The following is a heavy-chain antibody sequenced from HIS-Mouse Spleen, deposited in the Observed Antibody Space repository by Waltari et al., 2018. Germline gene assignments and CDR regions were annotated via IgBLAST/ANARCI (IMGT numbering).Heavy chain of an antibody. V-gene: IGHV4-39*07. Sequence: QLQLQESGPGLVKPSETLSLTCTDSGGSISSSSYYWGWIRQPPGKGLEWIGSIYYSGSTYYNPSLKSRVTISVATSKNQFSLKLSSVTAADTAVYYCAREIPYSSSWYDWYFDLWGRGTLVTVSS. D-gene: IGHD6-13*01. CDR1: GGSISSSSYY. CDR2: IYYSGST. CDR3: AREIPYSSSWYDWYFDL. J-gene: IGHJ2*01.